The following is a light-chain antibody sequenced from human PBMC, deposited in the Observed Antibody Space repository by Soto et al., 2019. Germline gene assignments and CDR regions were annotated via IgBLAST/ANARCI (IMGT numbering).Light chain of an antibody. Sequence: EIVLTQSPATLSSFPGDRVTLSCRASQYINTRLAWYQHRPGQAPRLLIYQTSLRAAGIPARFSASGSGTDFTLTISRLEPEDFAVYYCQEHASIFGQGTRLEIK. J-gene: IGKJ5*01. V-gene: IGKV3-11*01. CDR3: QEHASI. CDR2: QTS. CDR1: QYINTR.